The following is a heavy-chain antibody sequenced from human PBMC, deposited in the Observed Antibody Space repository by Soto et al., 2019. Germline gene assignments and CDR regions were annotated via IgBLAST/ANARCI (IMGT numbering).Heavy chain of an antibody. D-gene: IGHD5-12*01. V-gene: IGHV4-59*01. CDR1: GGSINNYY. CDR2: IYYRGST. CDR3: AIFMGNSVAPTYSDF. Sequence: SETLSLTCTVSGGSINNYYWSWIRQPPGKGLEWIGYIYYRGSTNYNPSLKSRVTISVDTSKNQFSLKLSSVTTADTAVYYCAIFMGNSVAPTYSDFCGQGILVTVSS. J-gene: IGHJ4*02.